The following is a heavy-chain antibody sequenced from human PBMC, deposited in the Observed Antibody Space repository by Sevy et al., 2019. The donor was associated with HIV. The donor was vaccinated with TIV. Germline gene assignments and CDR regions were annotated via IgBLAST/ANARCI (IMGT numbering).Heavy chain of an antibody. Sequence: GGSLRLSCAASGFSFNTYTFYWVRQAPGEGLEWISSISSSGVYEYYADSVRGRFTISRDNAKNSLSLQMNGLRDEDTGVYYCARVPDSGGRGRADYWGQGTRVTVSS. CDR1: GFSFNTYT. D-gene: IGHD1-26*01. V-gene: IGHV3-21*01. CDR2: ISSSGVYE. J-gene: IGHJ4*02. CDR3: ARVPDSGGRGRADY.